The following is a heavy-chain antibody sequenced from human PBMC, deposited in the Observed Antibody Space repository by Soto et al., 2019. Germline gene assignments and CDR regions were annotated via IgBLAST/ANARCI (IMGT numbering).Heavy chain of an antibody. CDR1: GGSISSGDYC. Sequence: SETLSLTCTASGGSISSGDYCWSWIRQPPGKGLEWIGYIYYSGSTYYNPSLKSRVTISVDTSKNQFSLKLSSVTAADTAVYYCASPKIAFYNWFDPWGQGTLVTVSS. CDR3: ASPKIAFYNWFDP. CDR2: IYYSGST. D-gene: IGHD3-3*02. J-gene: IGHJ5*02. V-gene: IGHV4-30-4*01.